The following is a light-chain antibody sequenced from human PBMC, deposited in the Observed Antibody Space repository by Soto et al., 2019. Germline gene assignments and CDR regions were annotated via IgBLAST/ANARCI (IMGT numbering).Light chain of an antibody. V-gene: IGKV3-20*01. CDR3: QQTYSNLWT. CDR1: QSVRSNY. J-gene: IGKJ1*01. CDR2: DAS. Sequence: EIVLSQSPGTLSLSPGERATLSCRASQSVRSNYLAWYQQKPGQAPRLLIYDASSRATGFPDRFSGSGSGTDFTLTINNLQRKDFADYFCQQTYSNLWTFGQGTKVDIK.